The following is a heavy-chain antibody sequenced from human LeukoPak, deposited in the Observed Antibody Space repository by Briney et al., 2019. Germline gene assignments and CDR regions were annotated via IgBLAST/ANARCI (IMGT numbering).Heavy chain of an antibody. CDR3: ARDWRRYSGSYNVD. CDR2: IIPILGIA. V-gene: IGHV1-69*04. Sequence: GASVKVSCKASGGTFSSYAISWVRQAPGQGLEWMGRIIPILGIANYAQKFQGRVTITADKSTSTAYMELSSLRSEDTAVYYCARDWRRYSGSYNVDWGQGTLVTVSS. D-gene: IGHD1-26*01. J-gene: IGHJ4*02. CDR1: GGTFSSYA.